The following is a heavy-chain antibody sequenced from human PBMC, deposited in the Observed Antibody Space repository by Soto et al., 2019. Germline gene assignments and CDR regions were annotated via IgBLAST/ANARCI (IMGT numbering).Heavy chain of an antibody. D-gene: IGHD3-3*01. Sequence: HLGGSLRLSCVGTGLNFDDFAMHWVRQALGKGLEWVSGITWNSRVLAYADSVKGRFTISRDNARNSLYLQMDSLRDEDTALYYCAKGRYDFWSPYYFDSWGQGTLVTVSS. J-gene: IGHJ4*02. CDR2: ITWNSRVL. CDR3: AKGRYDFWSPYYFDS. V-gene: IGHV3-9*01. CDR1: GLNFDDFA.